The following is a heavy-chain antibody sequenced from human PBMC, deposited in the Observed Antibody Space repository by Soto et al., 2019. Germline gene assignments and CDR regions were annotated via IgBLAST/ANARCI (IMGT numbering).Heavy chain of an antibody. CDR3: ARGDSTDCSNGVCSFFYNHDMDV. J-gene: IGHJ6*02. CDR2: INPKSGGT. Sequence: GASVKVSCKVSGYSFTDYHIHWLRQAPGQGLEWLGRINPKSGGTSTAQKFQGWVTMTTDTSISTASMELTRLTSDDTAIYYCARGDSTDCSNGVCSFFYNHDMDVWGQGTTVTVS. D-gene: IGHD2-8*01. CDR1: GYSFTDYH. V-gene: IGHV1-2*04.